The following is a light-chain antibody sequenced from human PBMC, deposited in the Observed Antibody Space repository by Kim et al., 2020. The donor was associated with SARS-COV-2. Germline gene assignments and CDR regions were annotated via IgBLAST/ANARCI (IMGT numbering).Light chain of an antibody. Sequence: GQSITISCTGKRSDVGDSKYVSWFQQHPGKAPKVMIYDFTKRPSGVSDRFSGSKSGNTASLTISGLQAEDEADYYCSSYTTSSTWVFGGGTQLTVL. CDR2: DFT. V-gene: IGLV2-14*04. CDR3: SSYTTSSTWV. CDR1: RSDVGDSKY. J-gene: IGLJ3*02.